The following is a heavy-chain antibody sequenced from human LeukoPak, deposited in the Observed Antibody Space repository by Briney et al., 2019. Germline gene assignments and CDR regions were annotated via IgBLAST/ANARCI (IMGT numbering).Heavy chain of an antibody. V-gene: IGHV3-23*01. J-gene: IGHJ4*02. CDR2: ISGSGGST. Sequence: PGGSLRLSCAASGFTFSDYALTWVRQAPGKGLEWVSAISGSGGSTYYADSVKGRFTISRDNSKNTLYLQMNSLRAEDTAVYYCAKDIAVAGYYFDYWGQGTLVTVSS. CDR3: AKDIAVAGYYFDY. D-gene: IGHD6-19*01. CDR1: GFTFSDYA.